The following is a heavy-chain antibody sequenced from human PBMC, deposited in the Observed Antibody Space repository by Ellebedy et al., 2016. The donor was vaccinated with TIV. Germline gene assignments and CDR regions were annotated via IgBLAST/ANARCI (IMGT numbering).Heavy chain of an antibody. J-gene: IGHJ4*02. CDR1: GFTVSSNC. CDR2: ISYDGSNK. D-gene: IGHD6-19*01. Sequence: GESLKISCAASGFTVSSNCMSWVRQAPGKGLEWVAVISYDGSNKYYADSVKGRFTISRDNSKNTLYLQMNSLRAEDTAVYYCASRDRYSSGWYYWGQGTLVTVSS. CDR3: ASRDRYSSGWYY. V-gene: IGHV3-30*03.